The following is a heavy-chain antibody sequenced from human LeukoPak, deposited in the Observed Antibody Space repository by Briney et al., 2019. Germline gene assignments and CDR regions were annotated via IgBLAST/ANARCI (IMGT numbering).Heavy chain of an antibody. V-gene: IGHV1-2*02. CDR3: ARDGGLDY. D-gene: IGHD3-16*01. CDR2: INPDSGAT. Sequence: ASVKVSCKASGYTFTGYYMHWVRQVPGQGLQWMGWINPDSGATNYAQNFQGRVTMTRDTSISTAYMEVSRLISDDTAVYYCARDGGLDYWGQGTLVIVSS. J-gene: IGHJ4*02. CDR1: GYTFTGYY.